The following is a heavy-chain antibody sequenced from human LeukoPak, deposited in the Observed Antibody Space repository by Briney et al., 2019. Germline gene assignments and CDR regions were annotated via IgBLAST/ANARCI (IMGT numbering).Heavy chain of an antibody. CDR3: ARAPLWFGELYYYGMDV. V-gene: IGHV3-53*01. J-gene: IGHJ6*04. D-gene: IGHD3-10*01. Sequence: GGSLRLSCAVSGYTVSSNYMSWVRQAPGKGLEWVSVIYSGGSTYYADSVKGRFTISRDNSKNTLYLQMNSLRAEDTAVYYCARAPLWFGELYYYGMDVWGKGTTVTVSS. CDR2: IYSGGST. CDR1: GYTVSSNY.